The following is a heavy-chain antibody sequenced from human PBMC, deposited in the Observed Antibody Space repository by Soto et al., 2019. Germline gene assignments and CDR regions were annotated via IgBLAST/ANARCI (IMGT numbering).Heavy chain of an antibody. D-gene: IGHD4-17*01. CDR3: IRDGHGEYRFEYYGMDV. J-gene: IGHJ6*02. Sequence: PGGSLRLSCSASGFTFGHYAMSWVRQVPGKGLECVGYIRSKDYGGAPEYAASVKGRFTISRDDSQSIVYLQMNSLKTEDTDVYYCIRDGHGEYRFEYYGMDVWGQGTTVTVAS. CDR1: GFTFGHYA. CDR2: IRSKDYGGAP. V-gene: IGHV3-49*04.